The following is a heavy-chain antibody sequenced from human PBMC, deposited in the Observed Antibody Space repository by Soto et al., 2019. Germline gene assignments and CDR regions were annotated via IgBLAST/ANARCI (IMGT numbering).Heavy chain of an antibody. V-gene: IGHV3-21*01. CDR2: IGSRTSDI. CDR3: VRDYYDTSGYPNTFDM. D-gene: IGHD3-22*01. Sequence: VGSLRLSCAASGFTLSRHTMNWVRQAPGKGLEWVSFIGSRTSDIYYADSVKGRFTISRDNAKNSLYLDLTRLRAEDTAVYFCVRDYYDTSGYPNTFDMWGQGTMVT. J-gene: IGHJ3*02. CDR1: GFTLSRHT.